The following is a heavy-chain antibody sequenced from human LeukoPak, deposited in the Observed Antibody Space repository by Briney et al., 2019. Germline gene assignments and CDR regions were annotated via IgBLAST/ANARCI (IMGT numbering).Heavy chain of an antibody. Sequence: ASVKVSCKASRGTFSSYAISWVRQAPGQGLEWMGGIIPIFGTANYAQKLQGRVTMTTDTSTSTAYMELRSLRSDDTAVYYCARDEAYYDFWSGYYSFDYWGQGTLVTVSS. CDR1: RGTFSSYA. D-gene: IGHD3-3*01. CDR2: IIPIFGTA. V-gene: IGHV1-69*05. J-gene: IGHJ4*02. CDR3: ARDEAYYDFWSGYYSFDY.